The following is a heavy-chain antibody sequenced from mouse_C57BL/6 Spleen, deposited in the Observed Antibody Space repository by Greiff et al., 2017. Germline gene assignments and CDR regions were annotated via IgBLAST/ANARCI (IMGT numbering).Heavy chain of an antibody. D-gene: IGHD4-1*01. V-gene: IGHV1-42*01. Sequence: EVQLQQSGPELVKPGASVKISCKASGYSFTGYYMNWVQQSPEKSLEWIGEINPSTGGTTYNQKFKAQATFTVDKSSSTAYMQLKSLTSEDSAVYYCAREETGYYFDYWGQGTTLTVSS. CDR3: AREETGYYFDY. CDR2: INPSTGGT. J-gene: IGHJ2*01. CDR1: GYSFTGYY.